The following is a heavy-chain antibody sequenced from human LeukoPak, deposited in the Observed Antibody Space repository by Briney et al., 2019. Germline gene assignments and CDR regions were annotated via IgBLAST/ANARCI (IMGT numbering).Heavy chain of an antibody. CDR3: GRCGAYYDFLTGYYPFDY. J-gene: IGHJ4*02. CDR1: GYTFTSYG. CDR2: ISGYNGNT. V-gene: IGHV1-18*01. Sequence: EASVKVSCKASGYTFTSYGISWVRQAPGQGLGWMGWISGYNGNTNYAQKVQGRVTMTTDTSPSTAYMELRSLRSDDTAVYYCGRCGAYYDFLTGYYPFDYWGQGTLVTVSS. D-gene: IGHD3-9*01.